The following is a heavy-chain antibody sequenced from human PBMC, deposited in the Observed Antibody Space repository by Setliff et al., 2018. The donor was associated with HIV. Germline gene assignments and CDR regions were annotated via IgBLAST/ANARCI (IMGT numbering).Heavy chain of an antibody. V-gene: IGHV3-43*01. CDR1: GFTFDDYT. D-gene: IGHD2-15*01. J-gene: IGHJ2*01. CDR3: AKESGYCSGGSCYSFRYFDL. CDR2: ISWDGGST. Sequence: SLRLSCAASGFTFDDYTMHWVRQAPGKGLEWVSLISWDGGSTYYADSVKGRFTISRDNSKNSLYLQMNSLRTEDTALYYCAKESGYCSGGSCYSFRYFDLWGRGTLVTVSS.